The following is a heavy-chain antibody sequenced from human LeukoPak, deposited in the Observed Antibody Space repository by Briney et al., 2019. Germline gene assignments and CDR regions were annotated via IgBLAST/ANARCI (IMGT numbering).Heavy chain of an antibody. CDR1: GGSISNYY. CDR2: IYSSGST. Sequence: SETLSLTCTVSGGSISNYYWSWIRQPPGKGLEWIGYIYSSGSTNYNPSLKSRVTISVDTSKNQFPLKLSSVTAADTAVYYCAREGSTNILDYWGQGTLVTVSS. J-gene: IGHJ4*02. CDR3: AREGSTNILDY. V-gene: IGHV4-59*01. D-gene: IGHD2-2*01.